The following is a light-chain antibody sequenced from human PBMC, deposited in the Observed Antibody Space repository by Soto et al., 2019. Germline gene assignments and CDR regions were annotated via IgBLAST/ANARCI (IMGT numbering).Light chain of an antibody. CDR3: SSYTSISASVI. CDR2: DDL. Sequence: QSALTQPASVSGSPGQSITISCTGSSSDVGGYNSVSWYQQHPGKVPRLVIYDDLIRPSGISNRFSGAKSGNTASLTISGLQAEDEAHYYCSSYTSISASVIFGGGTKVTVL. V-gene: IGLV2-14*03. J-gene: IGLJ2*01. CDR1: SSDVGGYNS.